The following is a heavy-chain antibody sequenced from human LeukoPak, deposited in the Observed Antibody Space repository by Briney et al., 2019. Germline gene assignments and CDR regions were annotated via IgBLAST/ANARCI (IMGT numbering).Heavy chain of an antibody. V-gene: IGHV3-33*01. Sequence: PGGSLRLSCAASGFTFSSYGMKWVRQAPGKGLEWVAVIWYDGSNEYYADSVKGRFTISRDNSKNTLYVQMNSLRAEDTAVYYCAREVDCSGGRCYRGEFDYWGQGTLVTVSS. CDR1: GFTFSSYG. CDR2: IWYDGSNE. J-gene: IGHJ4*02. D-gene: IGHD2-15*01. CDR3: AREVDCSGGRCYRGEFDY.